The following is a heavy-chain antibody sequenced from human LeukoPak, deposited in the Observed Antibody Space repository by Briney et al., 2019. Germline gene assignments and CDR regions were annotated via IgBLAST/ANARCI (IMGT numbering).Heavy chain of an antibody. Sequence: GGSLRLSCAAAGFSFSHYWMSWVRQTPEKGLEWVANIKQDGSERYHVDSVKGRFTISRDNAKNSLYLEMNSLRAEDTAVYYCVRDNGAYGSSFPGYWGQGTLVTVSS. J-gene: IGHJ4*02. V-gene: IGHV3-7*01. CDR3: VRDNGAYGSSFPGY. D-gene: IGHD6-13*01. CDR1: GFSFSHYW. CDR2: IKQDGSER.